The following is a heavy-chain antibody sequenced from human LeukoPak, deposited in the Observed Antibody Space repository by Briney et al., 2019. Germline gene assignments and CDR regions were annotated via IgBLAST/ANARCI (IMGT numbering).Heavy chain of an antibody. CDR2: IYHSGST. CDR1: GGSISSSNW. V-gene: IGHV4-4*02. D-gene: IGHD1-26*01. Sequence: SGTLSLTCAVSGGSISSSNWWSWVRQPPGKGLEWIGEIYHSGSTNYNPSLKSRVTISVDKSKNQFSLRLSSVTAADTAVYYCARQTVGAGGGFDYWGQGTLVTVSS. J-gene: IGHJ4*02. CDR3: ARQTVGAGGGFDY.